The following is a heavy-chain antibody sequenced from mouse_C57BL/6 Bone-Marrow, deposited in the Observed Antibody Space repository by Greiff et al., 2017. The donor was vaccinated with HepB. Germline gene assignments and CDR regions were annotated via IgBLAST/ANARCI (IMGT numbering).Heavy chain of an antibody. V-gene: IGHV1-64*01. CDR1: GYTFTSYW. Sequence: VQLQQPGAELVKPGASVKLSCKASGYTFTSYWMHWVKQRPGQGLEWIGMIHPNSGSTNYNEKFKSKATLTVDKSSSTAYMQLSSLTSEDSAVYYCARTYYYGSSCLAMDYWGQGTSVTVSS. CDR2: IHPNSGST. J-gene: IGHJ4*01. D-gene: IGHD1-1*01. CDR3: ARTYYYGSSCLAMDY.